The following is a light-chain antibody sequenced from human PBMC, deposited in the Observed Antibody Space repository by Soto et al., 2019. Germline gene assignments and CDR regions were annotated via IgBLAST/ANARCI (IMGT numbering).Light chain of an antibody. CDR3: SSYTTSTSFIL. J-gene: IGLJ2*01. CDR2: EAS. V-gene: IGLV2-14*01. Sequence: QSVLTQPASVSGSPGQSITISCTGTSSDIGNYDFVSWYQQVPGTAPKAMIYEASSRPSGVSNRFSGSKSGNTASLTISGLQAEDEAYYYCSSYTTSTSFILFGGGTQLTVL. CDR1: SSDIGNYDF.